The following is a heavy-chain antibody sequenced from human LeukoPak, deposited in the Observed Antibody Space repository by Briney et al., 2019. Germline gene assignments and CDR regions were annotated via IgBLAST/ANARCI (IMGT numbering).Heavy chain of an antibody. Sequence: ASVKVSCKASGYTFTSYAISWVRQAPGQGLEWMGGIIPIFGTANYAQKFQGRVAITADESTSTAYMELSSLRSEDTAVYYCASSMGATISFFGYDYVWGSHRAFDYWGQGTLVTVSS. V-gene: IGHV1-69*13. D-gene: IGHD3-16*01. CDR2: IIPIFGTA. J-gene: IGHJ4*02. CDR3: ASSMGATISFFGYDYVWGSHRAFDY. CDR1: GYTFTSYA.